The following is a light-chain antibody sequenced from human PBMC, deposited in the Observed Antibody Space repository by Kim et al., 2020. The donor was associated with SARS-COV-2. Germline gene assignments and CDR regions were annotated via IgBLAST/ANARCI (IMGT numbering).Light chain of an antibody. V-gene: IGKV1-33*01. CDR2: DVS. Sequence: ASVGDRVIITCLATQVIRKFLNWYQQRPGKAPQLLIYDVSNLQTGGPSRFSGSGYGTEFTLTISSLQPEDFATYYCQQNDAFPITFGQGTRLEIK. J-gene: IGKJ5*01. CDR1: QVIRKF. CDR3: QQNDAFPIT.